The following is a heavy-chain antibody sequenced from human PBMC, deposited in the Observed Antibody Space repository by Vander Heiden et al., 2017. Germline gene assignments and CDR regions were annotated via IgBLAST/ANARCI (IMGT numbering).Heavy chain of an antibody. Sequence: EVQLVESGGGLVQPGGSLRLSCAASGFTFSRYWMHWVRQAPGKGLVWVSRINSDGSSTSYADSVKGRFTISRDNAKNTLYLQMNSLRAEDTAVYYCARDLAYYDFWSGYYTGGSGMDVWGQGTTVTVSS. CDR3: ARDLAYYDFWSGYYTGGSGMDV. J-gene: IGHJ6*02. V-gene: IGHV3-74*01. D-gene: IGHD3-3*01. CDR1: GFTFSRYW. CDR2: INSDGSST.